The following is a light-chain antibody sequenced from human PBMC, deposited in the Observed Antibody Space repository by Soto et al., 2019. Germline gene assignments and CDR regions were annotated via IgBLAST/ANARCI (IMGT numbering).Light chain of an antibody. CDR2: DAS. CDR1: QDISNY. J-gene: IGKJ4*01. CDR3: QQDDNLPPT. V-gene: IGKV1-33*01. Sequence: DIQMTQSPSSLSASVGDRVTITCQASQDISNYLNWYQQKPGKAPKLLIYDASNLETGVPSRFSGSGSGTDFTFTISSLQPEDIATYYCQQDDNLPPTCGGGTKVEIK.